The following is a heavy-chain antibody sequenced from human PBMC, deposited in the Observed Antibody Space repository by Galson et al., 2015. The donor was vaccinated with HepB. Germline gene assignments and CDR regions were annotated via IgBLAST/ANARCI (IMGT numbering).Heavy chain of an antibody. J-gene: IGHJ6*03. Sequence: CAISGDSVSSHSAAWNWIRQSPSRGLEWLGRTYYRSKWYNDYAVSVKSRITINPDTSKNQFSLQLNSVTPEDTAVYYCARDGGYCSSTSCYNYYYMDVWGKGTTVTVSS. CDR2: TYYRSKWYN. D-gene: IGHD2-2*02. V-gene: IGHV6-1*01. CDR1: GDSVSSHSAA. CDR3: ARDGGYCSSTSCYNYYYMDV.